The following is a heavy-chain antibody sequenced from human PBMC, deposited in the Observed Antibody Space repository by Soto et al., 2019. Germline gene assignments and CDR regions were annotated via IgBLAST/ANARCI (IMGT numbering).Heavy chain of an antibody. J-gene: IGHJ6*02. Sequence: EVQLLESGGGLVQPGGSLRLSCAASGFTFSSYAMSWVRQAPGKGLEWVSAISGSGGSTYYADSVKGRFTISRDNSKNTLYLQMNSLRAEDTAVYYCAKVVPGVRGVPYYYYGMDVWGQGTTVTVSS. CDR1: GFTFSSYA. CDR2: ISGSGGST. CDR3: AKVVPGVRGVPYYYYGMDV. V-gene: IGHV3-23*01. D-gene: IGHD3-10*01.